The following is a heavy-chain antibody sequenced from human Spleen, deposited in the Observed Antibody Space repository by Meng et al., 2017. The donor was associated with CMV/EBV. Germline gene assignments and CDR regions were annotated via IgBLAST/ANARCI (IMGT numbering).Heavy chain of an antibody. J-gene: IGHJ4*02. D-gene: IGHD1-26*01. Sequence: EGRLVGSGGGLVQPGGSRRLSCAASGLTFSSYAMGWVRQAPGKGLEWVSAISGSGGSTYYADSVKGRFTISRDNSKNTLYLQMNSLRAEDTAVYYCAKDLTGATNWGQGTLVTVSS. CDR2: ISGSGGST. CDR1: GLTFSSYA. CDR3: AKDLTGATN. V-gene: IGHV3-23*04.